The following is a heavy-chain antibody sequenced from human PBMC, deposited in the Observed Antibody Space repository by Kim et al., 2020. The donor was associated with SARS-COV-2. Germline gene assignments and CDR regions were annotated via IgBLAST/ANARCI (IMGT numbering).Heavy chain of an antibody. CDR1: GGSLGENY. D-gene: IGHD3-10*01. J-gene: IGHJ4*02. Sequence: SETLSLTCAVFGGSLGENYWIWIRQPPGKGLEWIGEINHSGRTQYNPSLKSRVTMSLDASKNQFSLKLTSVTAADTAVYYCSRPTSGSRGVGYWGQGTLV. CDR3: SRPTSGSRGVGY. CDR2: INHSGRT. V-gene: IGHV4-34*01.